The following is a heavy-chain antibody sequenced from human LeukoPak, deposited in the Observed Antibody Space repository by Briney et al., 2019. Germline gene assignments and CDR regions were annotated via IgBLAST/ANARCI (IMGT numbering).Heavy chain of an antibody. J-gene: IGHJ3*02. CDR2: ISWNSGSI. CDR1: GFTFDDYA. CDR3: AKDIGASDYYDSSGYYDDAFDI. V-gene: IGHV3-9*01. D-gene: IGHD3-22*01. Sequence: GGSLRLSCAASGFTFDDYAMHWVRQAPGKGLEWVSGISWNSGSIGYADSVKGRFTISRDNAKNSLYLQMNSLRAEDTALYYCAKDIGASDYYDSSGYYDDAFDIWGQGTVVTVSS.